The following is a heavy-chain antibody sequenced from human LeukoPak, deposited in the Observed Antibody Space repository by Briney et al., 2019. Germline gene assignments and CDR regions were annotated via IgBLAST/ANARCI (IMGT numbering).Heavy chain of an antibody. CDR2: IYYSGST. CDR3: ARQGEYSSPSYFDY. J-gene: IGHJ4*02. D-gene: IGHD6-6*01. CDR1: GGSISSSSYY. V-gene: IGHV4-39*01. Sequence: SETLSLTCTVSGGSISSSSYYWGWIRQPPGKGLEWIGSIYYSGSTYYNPSLESRVTISVDTSKNQFSLKLSSVTAADTAVYYCARQGEYSSPSYFDYWGQGTLVTVSS.